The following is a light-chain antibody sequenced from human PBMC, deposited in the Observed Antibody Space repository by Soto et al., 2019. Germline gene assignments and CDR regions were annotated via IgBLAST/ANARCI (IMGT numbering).Light chain of an antibody. CDR3: QQSYYTPHT. CDR1: QSISGY. V-gene: IGKV1-39*01. J-gene: IGKJ2*01. Sequence: DIQMTQSPSSLSASVGDRVTITCRASQSISGYLNWYQQKPGKAPKLLVHAASILQSGVPSRFSGSGSGTEFTLTISSLQPEDFTTYYCQQSYYTPHTFGQGTNLEI. CDR2: AAS.